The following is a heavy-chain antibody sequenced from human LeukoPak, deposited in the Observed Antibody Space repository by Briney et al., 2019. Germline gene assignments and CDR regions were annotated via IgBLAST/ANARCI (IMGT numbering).Heavy chain of an antibody. Sequence: SVKVSCKASGGTFSSYAISWVRQAPGQGLEWMGGIIPIFGTANYAQKFQGRVTITTDESTSTAYMELSSLRSEDTAVYYCASWGGTSPSRDWFDPWGQGTLVTVSS. J-gene: IGHJ5*02. CDR1: GGTFSSYA. CDR3: ASWGGTSPSRDWFDP. V-gene: IGHV1-69*05. CDR2: IIPIFGTA. D-gene: IGHD2-2*01.